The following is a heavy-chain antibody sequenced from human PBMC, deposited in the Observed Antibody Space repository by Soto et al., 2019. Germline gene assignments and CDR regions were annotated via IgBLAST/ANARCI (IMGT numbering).Heavy chain of an antibody. V-gene: IGHV4-39*01. CDR1: GGSISSSSYY. J-gene: IGHJ6*02. D-gene: IGHD6-13*01. CDR3: ASQYSSSWDGTDWYYGMDV. Sequence: SETLSLTCTVSGGSISSSSYYWGWIRQPPGKGLEWIGSIYYSGSTYYNPSLKSRVTISVDTSKNQFSLKLSSVTAADTAVYYCASQYSSSWDGTDWYYGMDVWGQGTTVTVSS. CDR2: IYYSGST.